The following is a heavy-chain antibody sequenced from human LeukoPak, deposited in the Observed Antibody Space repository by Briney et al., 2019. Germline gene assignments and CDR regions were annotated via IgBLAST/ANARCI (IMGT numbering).Heavy chain of an antibody. Sequence: ASVNVSCKASGYTFTSYYMHWVRQAPGQGLGWMGIINPSGGSTSYAQKFQGRVTMTRDTSTGTVYMELSSLRSEDTAVYYCARENIVATRGNDYWGQGTLVTVSS. D-gene: IGHD5-12*01. J-gene: IGHJ4*02. CDR3: ARENIVATRGNDY. CDR1: GYTFTSYY. V-gene: IGHV1-46*01. CDR2: INPSGGST.